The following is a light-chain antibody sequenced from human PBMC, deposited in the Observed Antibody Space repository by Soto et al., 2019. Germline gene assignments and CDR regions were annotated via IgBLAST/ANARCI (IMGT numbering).Light chain of an antibody. CDR1: TGAVTSGHY. V-gene: IGLV7-46*01. CDR2: DTS. Sequence: QAVVTQEPSLTVSPGGTVTLTCGSSTGAVTSGHYPYWFQQKPGQAPRTLIYDTSNKHSWTPARFSGSLLGGKAALTLSGAQPEDEAEYYCLLSYSSARPVVFGGGTQQTVL. CDR3: LLSYSSARPVV. J-gene: IGLJ2*01.